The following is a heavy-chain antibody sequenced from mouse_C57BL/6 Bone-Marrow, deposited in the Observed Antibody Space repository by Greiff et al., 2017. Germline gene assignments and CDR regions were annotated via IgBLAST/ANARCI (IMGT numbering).Heavy chain of an antibody. CDR2: IWSGGST. D-gene: IGHD2-3*01. CDR1: GFSLTSYG. CDR3: ARGMMVTTGAWFAY. Sequence: QVQLQQSGPGLVQPSQSLSITCTVSGFSLTSYGVHWVRQSPGKGLEWLGVIWSGGSTDYNAAFISRLSISKDNSKSQVFFKMNSRQADDTAIYYCARGMMVTTGAWFAYWGQGTLVTVSA. V-gene: IGHV2-2*01. J-gene: IGHJ3*01.